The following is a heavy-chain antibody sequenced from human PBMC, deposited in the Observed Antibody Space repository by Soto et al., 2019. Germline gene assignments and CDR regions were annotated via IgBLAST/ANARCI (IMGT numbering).Heavy chain of an antibody. CDR3: ARVVEMATIGSDYFDY. Sequence: PSDTLSLTCTVSGGSISNFYWSWIRQRPGKGLEWIGYVYYTGSTSYNPSLKRRVTFSADSSRGQFSLKLSSVTAADTAVYYCARVVEMATIGSDYFDYWGQGTLVTVSS. CDR1: GGSISNFY. V-gene: IGHV4-59*12. J-gene: IGHJ4*02. CDR2: VYYTGST. D-gene: IGHD5-12*01.